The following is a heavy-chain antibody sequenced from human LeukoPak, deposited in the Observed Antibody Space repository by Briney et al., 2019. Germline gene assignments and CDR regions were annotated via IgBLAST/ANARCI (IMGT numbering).Heavy chain of an antibody. CDR3: ARDPGANYFDY. Sequence: ASVKVSCKASGYTFTAYYLHWVRQAPGQGLEWMGWINPNNGGTNYAQKFQGRVTMAGDPSISTAYMELSRLRSDDTAMFYCARDPGANYFDYWGQGTLVTVSS. CDR2: INPNNGGT. V-gene: IGHV1-2*02. D-gene: IGHD7-27*01. CDR1: GYTFTAYY. J-gene: IGHJ4*02.